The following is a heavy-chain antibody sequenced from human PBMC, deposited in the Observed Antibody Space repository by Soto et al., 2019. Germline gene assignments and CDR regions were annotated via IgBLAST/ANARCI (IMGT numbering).Heavy chain of an antibody. CDR2: ISGRDDST. V-gene: IGHV3-23*01. D-gene: IGHD1-26*01. J-gene: IGHJ4*02. CDR3: AKDRLSGSYHRYFDH. Sequence: EVQLLESGGGLVQPGGSLRLSCAASGFTFSIYAMSWVRQAPGKGLEWVTSISGRDDSTYYPDSVKGRFTISRDNSKNALFLHMGSLRAEDTAVYYCAKDRLSGSYHRYFDHWGQGTLVTVSS. CDR1: GFTFSIYA.